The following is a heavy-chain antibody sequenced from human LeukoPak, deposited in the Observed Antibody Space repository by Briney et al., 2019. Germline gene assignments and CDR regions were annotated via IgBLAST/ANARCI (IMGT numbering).Heavy chain of an antibody. CDR1: GGSISTDNYF. CDR3: ARGGGYSYGYDYYYYYYMDV. Sequence: SETLSLTCTVSGGSISTDNYFWSWIRQPPGKGLEWIGYIYYSGSTNYNPSLKSRVTISVGTSKNQFSLKLSSVTAADTAVYYCARGGGYSYGYDYYYYYYMDVWGKGTTVTVSS. CDR2: IYYSGST. D-gene: IGHD5-18*01. V-gene: IGHV4-61*01. J-gene: IGHJ6*03.